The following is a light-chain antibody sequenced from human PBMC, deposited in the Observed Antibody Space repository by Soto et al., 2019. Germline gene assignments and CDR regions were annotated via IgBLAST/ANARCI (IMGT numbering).Light chain of an antibody. CDR1: QSLTNSF. Sequence: LLTQSPGTLSLSPGEIATLSCRASQSLTNSFIAWYQQKPGQAPRLLIYDTSSRASGIPDRFSGSGSGTDFTLTISRLETEDFAVFYCQQYGTSEIILGQGTRLEIK. J-gene: IGKJ5*01. CDR3: QQYGTSEII. CDR2: DTS. V-gene: IGKV3-20*01.